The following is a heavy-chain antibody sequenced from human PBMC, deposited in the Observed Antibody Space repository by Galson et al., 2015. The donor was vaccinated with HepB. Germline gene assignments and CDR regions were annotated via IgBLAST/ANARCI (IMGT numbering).Heavy chain of an antibody. D-gene: IGHD3-10*01. Sequence: SLRLSCAASGFTFSSYAMSWVRQAPGKGLEWVSAISGSGGSTYYAGSVKGRFTISRDNSKNTLYLQMNSLRAEDTAVYYCAKDPSITMVRGVPNWFDPWGQGTLVTVSS. CDR2: ISGSGGST. CDR1: GFTFSSYA. J-gene: IGHJ5*02. CDR3: AKDPSITMVRGVPNWFDP. V-gene: IGHV3-23*01.